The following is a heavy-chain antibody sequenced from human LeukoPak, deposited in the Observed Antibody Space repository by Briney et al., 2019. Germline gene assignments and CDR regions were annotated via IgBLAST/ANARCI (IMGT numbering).Heavy chain of an antibody. D-gene: IGHD6-6*01. CDR3: ARIERSSYSLGFDY. CDR2: IYYSGTS. V-gene: IGHV4-59*06. Sequence: SETLSLTCTVSGGSISNYYWSWIRQHPGKGLEWIGHIYYSGTSFYNPSLTSRVTISVDTSKNQFSLKLTSVNDADTAVYYCARIERSSYSLGFDYWGQGTLVTVSS. CDR1: GGSISNYY. J-gene: IGHJ4*02.